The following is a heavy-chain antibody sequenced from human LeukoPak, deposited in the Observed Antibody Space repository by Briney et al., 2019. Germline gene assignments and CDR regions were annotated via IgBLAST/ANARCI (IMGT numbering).Heavy chain of an antibody. Sequence: GGSLRLSCEASGFSFSSYAMNWVRQAPGKGLEWVSDISGSGATTYYADSVKGRFTISRDNSKDTLYLQMSSLRAEDTAVYYCAKGRGSGSYTPLAWGQGTLVTVSS. D-gene: IGHD3-10*01. J-gene: IGHJ5*02. V-gene: IGHV3-23*01. CDR3: AKGRGSGSYTPLA. CDR1: GFSFSSYA. CDR2: ISGSGATT.